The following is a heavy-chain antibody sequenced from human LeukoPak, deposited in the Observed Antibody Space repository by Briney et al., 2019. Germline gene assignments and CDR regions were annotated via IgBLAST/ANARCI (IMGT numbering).Heavy chain of an antibody. Sequence: SETLSLTCTVSGGSISSSSYFWGWIRQPPGKGLEWIGSIYYSGSTYYNPSLKSRLTMSVDTSKNQFSLKLSSVTAADTAVYYCARQDYDNGDDRGQGTLVTVSS. D-gene: IGHD3-16*01. J-gene: IGHJ4*02. CDR2: IYYSGST. CDR3: ARQDYDNGDD. V-gene: IGHV4-39*01. CDR1: GGSISSSSYF.